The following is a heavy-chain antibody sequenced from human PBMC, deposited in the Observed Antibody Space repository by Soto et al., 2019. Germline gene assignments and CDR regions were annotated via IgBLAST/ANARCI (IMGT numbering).Heavy chain of an antibody. Sequence: KGLEWVSLMQSGGTTYYADSVKGRFTISRDTSEHTLNLQMDSLRVEDTAVYYCAFFFLADDGIRCRSAVSAFLLNRSSDLVTPAE. CDR2: MQSGGTT. CDR3: AFFFLADDGIRCRSAVSAFLLNRSSDLVTPAE. V-gene: IGHV3-66*01. J-gene: IGHJ1*01. D-gene: IGHD3-3*01.